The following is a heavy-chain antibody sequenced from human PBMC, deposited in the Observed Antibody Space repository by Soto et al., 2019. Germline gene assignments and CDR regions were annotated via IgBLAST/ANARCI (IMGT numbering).Heavy chain of an antibody. CDR3: ARGPSTYDPYGSGTLDY. Sequence: EVQLVESGGGLVQPGGSLRLSCAASGFTFSSYSMNWVRQAPGKGLEWVSYISSSSSTIYYADSVKGRFTISRDNAKNSLYLQMNSLRAEDTAVYYCARGPSTYDPYGSGTLDYWGQGTLVTVSS. D-gene: IGHD3-10*01. V-gene: IGHV3-48*01. CDR1: GFTFSSYS. J-gene: IGHJ4*02. CDR2: ISSSSSTI.